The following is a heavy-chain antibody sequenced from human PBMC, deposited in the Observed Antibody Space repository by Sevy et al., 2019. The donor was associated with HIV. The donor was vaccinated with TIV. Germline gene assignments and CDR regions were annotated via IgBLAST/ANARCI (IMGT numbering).Heavy chain of an antibody. V-gene: IGHV3-49*03. CDR1: GFTFGDCA. J-gene: IGHJ4*02. CDR2: IRSQTYGGTT. Sequence: GGSLRLSCTASGFTFGDCAMSWFRQAPGKGLEWVGLIRSQTYGGTTNYAASVSGRFTISRYDSESIVYLQMNGLKTEDTAMYVCTKTDTALDAFDYWGQGTLVTVSS. D-gene: IGHD5-18*01. CDR3: TKTDTALDAFDY.